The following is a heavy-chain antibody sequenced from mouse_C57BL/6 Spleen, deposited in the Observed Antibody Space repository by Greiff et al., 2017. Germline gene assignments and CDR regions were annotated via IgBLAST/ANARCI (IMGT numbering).Heavy chain of an antibody. D-gene: IGHD1-1*01. CDR1: GFTFSSYG. J-gene: IGHJ1*03. Sequence: DVKLVESGGDLVKPGGSLKLSCAASGFTFSSYGMSWVRQTPDKRLEWVATISSGGSYTYYPDSVKGRFTISRDNAKNTLYLQMSSLKSEDTAMYYCARQGAVVAPYWYFDVWGTGTTVTVSS. CDR3: ARQGAVVAPYWYFDV. V-gene: IGHV5-6*02. CDR2: ISSGGSYT.